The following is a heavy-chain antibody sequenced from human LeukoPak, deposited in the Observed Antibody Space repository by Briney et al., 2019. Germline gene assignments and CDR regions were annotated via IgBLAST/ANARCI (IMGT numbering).Heavy chain of an antibody. J-gene: IGHJ4*02. Sequence: PGRSLRLSCAASGFTFDDYAMNWVRQAPGKGLEWVSSISSSSSYIYYADSVKGRFTISRDNAKNSLYLQMNSLRAEDTAVYYCAREAGDLAPFDYWGQGTLVTVSS. V-gene: IGHV3-21*01. D-gene: IGHD2-21*02. CDR3: AREAGDLAPFDY. CDR1: GFTFDDYA. CDR2: ISSSSSYI.